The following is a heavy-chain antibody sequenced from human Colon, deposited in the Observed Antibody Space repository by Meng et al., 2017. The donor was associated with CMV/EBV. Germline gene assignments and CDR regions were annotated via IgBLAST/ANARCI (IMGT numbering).Heavy chain of an antibody. CDR3: AKDMGGLGRRGGATYYYDSSRSGNYYYYGMDV. CDR2: IRYDGSNK. D-gene: IGHD3-22*01. CDR1: GFTFSSYG. V-gene: IGHV3-30*02. Sequence: GESLKISCAASGFTFSSYGMHWVRQAPGKGLGWVAFIRYDGSNKYYADSVKGRFTISRDNSKNTLYLQMNSLRAEDTAVYYCAKDMGGLGRRGGATYYYDSSRSGNYYYYGMDVWGQGTTVTVSS. J-gene: IGHJ6*02.